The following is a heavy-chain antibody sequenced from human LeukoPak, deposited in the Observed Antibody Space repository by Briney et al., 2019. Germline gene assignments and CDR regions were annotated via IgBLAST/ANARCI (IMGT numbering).Heavy chain of an antibody. D-gene: IGHD1-1*01. Sequence: GGSLRLSFAASGFTFSSYWMSWVRQAPGKGLEWVANIKQDGSEKYYVDSVKGRFTISRDNAKNSLYLQMNSLRAEDTAVYYCARDLINWNDLYFDYWGQGTLVTVSS. CDR2: IKQDGSEK. J-gene: IGHJ4*02. CDR3: ARDLINWNDLYFDY. V-gene: IGHV3-7*01. CDR1: GFTFSSYW.